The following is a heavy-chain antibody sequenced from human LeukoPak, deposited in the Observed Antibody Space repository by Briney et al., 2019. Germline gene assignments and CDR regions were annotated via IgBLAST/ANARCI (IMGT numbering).Heavy chain of an antibody. Sequence: SETLSLTCTVSGGSISSYYWSWIRQPPGKGLEWIGYIYYSGSTNYNPSLKSLVTISVDTSKNQFSLKLSSVTAADTAVYYCARGLPYCSRTSCYAGYYFDYWGQGTLVTVSS. CDR2: IYYSGST. D-gene: IGHD2-2*01. CDR3: ARGLPYCSRTSCYAGYYFDY. CDR1: GGSISSYY. J-gene: IGHJ4*02. V-gene: IGHV4-59*01.